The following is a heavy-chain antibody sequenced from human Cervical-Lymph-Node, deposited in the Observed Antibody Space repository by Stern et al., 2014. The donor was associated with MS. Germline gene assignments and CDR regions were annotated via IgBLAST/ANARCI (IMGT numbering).Heavy chain of an antibody. CDR1: GFTFSSYA. CDR2: ISYGGSNK. V-gene: IGHV3-30-3*01. J-gene: IGHJ6*02. CDR3: ARANYDFWSGYPDFHYYGMDV. D-gene: IGHD3-3*01. Sequence: VQLVESGGGVVQPGRSLRLSCAASGFTFSSYAMHWVRQAPGKGLEWVAVISYGGSNKYYADSVKGRFTIPRDNSKNTLYLQMNSLRAEDTAVYYCARANYDFWSGYPDFHYYGMDVWGQGTTVTVSS.